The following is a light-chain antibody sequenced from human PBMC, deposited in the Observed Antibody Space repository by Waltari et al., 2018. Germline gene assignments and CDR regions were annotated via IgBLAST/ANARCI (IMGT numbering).Light chain of an antibody. V-gene: IGKV3-15*01. CDR1: ETVYSN. CDR3: QQYNKWPPLT. Sequence: EIVMTQSQATLSVSPGERATLPCRASETVYSNLAWYQQKPGQAPRLLIYGASTRATGVPARFSGSGSGTVFTLTINSLQSEDFAVYYCQQYNKWPPLTFGQGTKVEIK. J-gene: IGKJ1*01. CDR2: GAS.